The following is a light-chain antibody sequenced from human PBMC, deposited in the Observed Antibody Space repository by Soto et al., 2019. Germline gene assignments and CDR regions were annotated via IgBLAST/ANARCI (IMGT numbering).Light chain of an antibody. CDR3: QQHYQSPSA. V-gene: IGKV4-1*01. CDR2: WAS. Sequence: DIVMTQSPDSLAVSLGERATINCKSRQSVSHSANNNNYLVWYQQNPGQPPKLLIYWASTQESGVPDRFSGSGSGTDFTLTINGLQAEDVAVYYFQQHYQSPSAFGQGTKVEIK. CDR1: QSVSHSANNNNY. J-gene: IGKJ1*01.